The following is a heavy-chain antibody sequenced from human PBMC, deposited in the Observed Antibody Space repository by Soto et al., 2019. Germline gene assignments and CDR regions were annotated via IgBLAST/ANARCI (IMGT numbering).Heavy chain of an antibody. D-gene: IGHD2-2*01. CDR1: GFTFSDYY. CDR3: ARGRGRRSSAYYYYGMDV. V-gene: IGHV3-11*06. Sequence: GGSLRLSCAASGFTFSDYYMSWIRQAPGKGLEWVSYISSSSSYTNYADSVKGRFTISRDNAKNSLYLQMNSLRAEDTAVYYCARGRGRRSSAYYYYGMDVWGQGTTVTVSS. CDR2: ISSSSSYT. J-gene: IGHJ6*02.